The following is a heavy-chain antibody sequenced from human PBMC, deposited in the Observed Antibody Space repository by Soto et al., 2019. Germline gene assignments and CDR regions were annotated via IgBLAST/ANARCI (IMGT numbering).Heavy chain of an antibody. CDR1: GGTFNTYA. CDR2: ISPMFGAA. Sequence: QVQLVQSGAEMQKPGSSVKVSCQSSGGTFNTYAMNWVRQAPGQGPEWMGDISPMFGAANYAPKFQGRVTITADESTGTSYMQLSSLTSEDTAVYFCAREVQVHTPAFVYWGQGTLVTVSS. J-gene: IGHJ4*02. V-gene: IGHV1-69*19. CDR3: AREVQVHTPAFVY. D-gene: IGHD3-10*01.